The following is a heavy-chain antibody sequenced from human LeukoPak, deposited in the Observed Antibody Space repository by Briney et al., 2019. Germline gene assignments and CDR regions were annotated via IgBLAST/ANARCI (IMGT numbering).Heavy chain of an antibody. D-gene: IGHD4-23*01. J-gene: IGHJ4*02. CDR2: IYHSGST. Sequence: PSETLSLTCTVSGYSISSGYYWGWIRQPPGKGLEWIGSIYHSGSTYYNPSLKSRVTISVDTSKNQFSLKLSSVTAADTAVYYCATGVIRRSTVVTFDYWGQGTLVTVSS. V-gene: IGHV4-38-2*02. CDR1: GYSISSGYY. CDR3: ATGVIRRSTVVTFDY.